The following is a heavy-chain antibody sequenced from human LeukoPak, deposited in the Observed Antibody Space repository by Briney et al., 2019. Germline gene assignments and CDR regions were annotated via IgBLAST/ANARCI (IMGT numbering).Heavy chain of an antibody. CDR2: ISWNSGSI. Sequence: GGSLRLSCAGSGFIFNNYAMHWVRQPPGKGLEWVSGISWNSGSIDYADSVKGRFTISRDNSKNTLYVQVNSLGTEDTAAYYCAKGSYYDSSGSFYFDYWGQGTLVTVSS. D-gene: IGHD3-22*01. V-gene: IGHV3-9*01. J-gene: IGHJ4*02. CDR1: GFIFNNYA. CDR3: AKGSYYDSSGSFYFDY.